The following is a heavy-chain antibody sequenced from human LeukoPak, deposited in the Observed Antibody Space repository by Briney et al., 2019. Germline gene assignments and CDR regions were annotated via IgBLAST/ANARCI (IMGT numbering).Heavy chain of an antibody. Sequence: SETLSLTCTVSGGSFSSHYWGWIRQPPGKGLEWIAYMYYSGSTYYNPSLKSRVTMSADTSKNQLSLKLSSVTAADTAVYYCARPYYYDSRIDPWGQGILVTVSS. CDR1: GGSFSSHY. D-gene: IGHD3-22*01. CDR3: ARPYYYDSRIDP. CDR2: MYYSGST. V-gene: IGHV4-59*08. J-gene: IGHJ5*02.